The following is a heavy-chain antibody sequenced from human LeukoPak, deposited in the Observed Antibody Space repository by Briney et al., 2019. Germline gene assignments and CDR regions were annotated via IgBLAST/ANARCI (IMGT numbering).Heavy chain of an antibody. D-gene: IGHD6-19*01. Sequence: GGSLRLSCAASGFTFSSYAMHWVRQAPGKGLEWVAVISYDGSNKYYADSVKGRFTISRDNSKNTLYLQMNSLRAEDTAVYYCAKVRLADAYYYYGMDVWGQGTTVTVSS. V-gene: IGHV3-30*04. CDR1: GFTFSSYA. J-gene: IGHJ6*02. CDR3: AKVRLADAYYYYGMDV. CDR2: ISYDGSNK.